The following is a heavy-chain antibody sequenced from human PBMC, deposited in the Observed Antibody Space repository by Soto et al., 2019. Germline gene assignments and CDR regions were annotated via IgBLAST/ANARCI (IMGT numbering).Heavy chain of an antibody. V-gene: IGHV3-11*06. Sequence: GGSLRLSCAASGFTFSDYYMSWIRQAPGKGLEWVSYISSSSSYTNYADSVKGRFTISRDNAKNSLYLQMNSLRAEDTAVYYCARGEWELLSFDYWGQGTLVTVSS. D-gene: IGHD1-26*01. J-gene: IGHJ4*02. CDR1: GFTFSDYY. CDR2: ISSSSSYT. CDR3: ARGEWELLSFDY.